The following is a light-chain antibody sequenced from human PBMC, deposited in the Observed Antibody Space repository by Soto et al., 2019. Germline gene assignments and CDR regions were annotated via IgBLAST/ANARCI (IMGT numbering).Light chain of an antibody. CDR3: QQFNNWPPWT. J-gene: IGKJ1*01. Sequence: IVMTQSPATLSVSPGDRATLSCRASQSISTNVAWYQQKVGQAPRLLIYGASTRAAGVPARFSGSGSVTEFTLTISSLQSEDFAIYYCQQFNNWPPWTFGQGTEVEIK. CDR1: QSISTN. CDR2: GAS. V-gene: IGKV3-15*01.